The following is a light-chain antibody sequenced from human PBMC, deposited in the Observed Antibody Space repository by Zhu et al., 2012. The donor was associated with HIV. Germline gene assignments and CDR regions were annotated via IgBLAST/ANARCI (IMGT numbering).Light chain of an antibody. CDR3: QQLNSYPLFT. CDR1: ETISRY. J-gene: IGKJ3*01. CDR2: DTS. V-gene: IGKV1-9*01. Sequence: QLTQSPAFLSASVGDRVTITCRASETISRYLAWYQQKPGKAPKLLIYDTSTLQSGVPSTLSGSGSGTEFTLTISSLQPEDFATYYCQQLNSYPLFTFGPGTKVDIK.